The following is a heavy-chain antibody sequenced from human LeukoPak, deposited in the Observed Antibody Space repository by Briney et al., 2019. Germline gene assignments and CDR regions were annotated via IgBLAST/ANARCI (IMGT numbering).Heavy chain of an antibody. D-gene: IGHD2-21*02. CDR1: GFTFSNYG. J-gene: IGHJ4*02. CDR2: ISISGGST. CDR3: AKDRQVVPAFYYFDY. V-gene: IGHV3-23*01. Sequence: GGSLRLSCAASGFTFSNYGMSWVRQAPGKGLEWVSAISISGGSTYYADSVKGRFTISRDNSKNTLYLQMNSLRAEDTAVYYCAKDRQVVPAFYYFDYWGQGTLVTVSS.